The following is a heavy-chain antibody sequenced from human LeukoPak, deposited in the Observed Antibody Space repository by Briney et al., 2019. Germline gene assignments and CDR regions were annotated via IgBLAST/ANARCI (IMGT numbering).Heavy chain of an antibody. CDR2: ISYDVSNK. D-gene: IGHD5-18*01. CDR3: ARDARPYSSVGY. CDR1: CCTFSCYA. V-gene: IGHV3-30-3*01. J-gene: IGHJ4*02. Sequence: GGSLRLCWAAACCTFSCYARHWVRQAPGKGLGWVAIISYDVSNKYYAYSVKARFTTSRHNSKKTLYPKMNSLRAEDTAVYYSARDARPYSSVGYSGQGDLVTVSS.